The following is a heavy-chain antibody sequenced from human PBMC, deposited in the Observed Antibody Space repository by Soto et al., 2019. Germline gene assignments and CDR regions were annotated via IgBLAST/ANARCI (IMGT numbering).Heavy chain of an antibody. CDR1: GDSVSSNSAA. V-gene: IGHV6-1*01. D-gene: IGHD2-15*01. J-gene: IGHJ6*02. Sequence: PSQTISRTCAISGDSVSSNSAAWNWIRQSPSRGLEWLGRTYYRSKWYNDYAVSVKSRITINPDTSKNQFSLQLNSVTPEDTAVYYCARGTLVHLWSYSHHYYVMYFCGQRTTVTFSS. CDR3: ARGTLVHLWSYSHHYYVMYF. CDR2: TYYRSKWYN.